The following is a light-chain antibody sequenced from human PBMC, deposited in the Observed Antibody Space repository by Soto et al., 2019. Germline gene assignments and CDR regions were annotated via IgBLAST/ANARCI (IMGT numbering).Light chain of an antibody. CDR3: QQYHNWPPQYT. Sequence: EIVMTQSPASLSVSPGDGATLSCRASPSVASNVAWYQQKPGQGPRLLIHGASTRAVGVPARFSGSRSGTDFTLTINWLQPEDFAVYYGQQYHNWPPQYTFGQGTKLQIK. V-gene: IGKV3-15*01. CDR1: PSVASN. CDR2: GAS. J-gene: IGKJ2*01.